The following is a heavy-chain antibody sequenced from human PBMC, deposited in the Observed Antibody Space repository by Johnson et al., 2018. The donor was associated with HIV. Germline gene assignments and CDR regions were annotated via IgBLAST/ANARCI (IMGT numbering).Heavy chain of an antibody. J-gene: IGHJ3*02. V-gene: IGHV3-30*18. Sequence: VHLVESGGGVVQPGRSLRLSCAASGFTFSSYGMAWVRQAPGKGLEWVTVISFAGVKKYYADSVKGRFTISRYNAKNTLYLQMNSLRAEDTAVYYCAKVWSVLEWLSLHAFDIWGQGKMVTVSS. CDR3: AKVWSVLEWLSLHAFDI. CDR2: ISFAGVKK. D-gene: IGHD3-3*01. CDR1: GFTFSSYG.